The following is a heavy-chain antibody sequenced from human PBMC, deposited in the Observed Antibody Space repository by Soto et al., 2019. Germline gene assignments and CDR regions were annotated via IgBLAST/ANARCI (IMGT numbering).Heavy chain of an antibody. CDR3: ARDSRTLFETNRVRSDY. J-gene: IGHJ4*02. V-gene: IGHV3-7*03. CDR1: GFTYSKDW. D-gene: IGHD2-2*01. CDR2: IKQDASER. Sequence: PGGSLRLSCVASGFTYSKDWMGWARQAPGKGLEWVANIKQDASERNYMDSVRGRFTISRDNAKNSVYLQMDSLRAEDTAVYYCARDSRTLFETNRVRSDYWGQGTLVTVSS.